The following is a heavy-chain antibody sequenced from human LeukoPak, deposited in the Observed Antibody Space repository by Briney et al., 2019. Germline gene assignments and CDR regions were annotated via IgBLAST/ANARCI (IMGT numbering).Heavy chain of an antibody. CDR1: GGSISSYY. J-gene: IGHJ5*02. Sequence: SETLSLTCTVSGGSISSYYWSWIRQPPGQGLEWIGYISGSGYYNPSLKSRVTISVDTSKNQFSLKLTSVTAADTAVYYCARVDYGSVAAASWFDPWGQGTLVTVSS. CDR3: ARVDYGSVAAASWFDP. CDR2: ISGSG. D-gene: IGHD3-10*01. V-gene: IGHV4-4*09.